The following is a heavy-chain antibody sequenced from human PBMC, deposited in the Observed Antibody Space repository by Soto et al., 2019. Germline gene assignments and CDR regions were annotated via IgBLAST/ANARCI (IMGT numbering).Heavy chain of an antibody. CDR3: ASAPPPLYSSSWYYLDY. J-gene: IGHJ4*02. CDR2: IYYSGST. V-gene: IGHV4-59*01. Sequence: SETLSLTCTVSCGYIRSYYWSWIRQPTGKGLEWIGYIYYSGSTNYNPSLKSRVTISVDTSKNQFSLKLSSVTAADTAVYYCASAPPPLYSSSWYYLDYWGQGTLVTFS. D-gene: IGHD6-13*01. CDR1: CGYIRSYY.